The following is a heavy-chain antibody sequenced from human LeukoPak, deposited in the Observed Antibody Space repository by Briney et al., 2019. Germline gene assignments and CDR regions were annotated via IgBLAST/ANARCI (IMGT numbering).Heavy chain of an antibody. V-gene: IGHV4-30-4*01. CDR3: ARAFPEGFCSSTSCLEGFDF. Sequence: SQTLSLTCTVSGVSISSEDYYWTWIRQPPGKGLEWIGYIYYSGSAYYNPSLKSRVFISVDLSKNQFSLEVKSVTAADTAVYYCARAFPEGFCSSTSCLEGFDFWGQGSLVTVSS. D-gene: IGHD2-2*01. J-gene: IGHJ4*02. CDR2: IYYSGSA. CDR1: GVSISSEDYY.